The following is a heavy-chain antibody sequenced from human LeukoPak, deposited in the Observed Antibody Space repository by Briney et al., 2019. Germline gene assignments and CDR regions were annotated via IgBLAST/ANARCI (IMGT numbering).Heavy chain of an antibody. CDR1: GFTFSSYW. CDR3: ARDPATTVTTYAY. V-gene: IGHV3-7*01. CDR2: IKQDGSEK. D-gene: IGHD4-17*01. J-gene: IGHJ4*02. Sequence: PGGSLRLSCAASGFTFSSYWMSWVRQAPGKGREWGANIKQDGSEKYYVDSVKGRFTISRDNAKNSLYLQMNSLRPEDTGVYYCARDPATTVTTYAYWGQGPLVTVSS.